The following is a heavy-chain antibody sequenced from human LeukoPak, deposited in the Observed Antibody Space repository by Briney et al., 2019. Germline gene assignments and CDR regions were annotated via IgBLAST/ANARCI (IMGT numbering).Heavy chain of an antibody. D-gene: IGHD3-10*01. J-gene: IGHJ4*02. CDR1: GFTFSSYS. CDR3: VRDRSYFDSRSHQGFDY. V-gene: IGHV3-30*03. CDR2: TSHDGGIK. Sequence: GGSLRLSCAASGFTFSSYSMNWVRQAPGKGLEWVTVTSHDGGIKYYADFVKGRFTISRDNSKNTLYLQMNSLRTEDTAVYYCVRDRSYFDSRSHQGFDYWGPGTLVTVSS.